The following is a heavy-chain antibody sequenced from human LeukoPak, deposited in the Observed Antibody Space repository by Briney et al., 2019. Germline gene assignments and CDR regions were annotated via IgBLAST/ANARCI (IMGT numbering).Heavy chain of an antibody. CDR2: IYSGGST. V-gene: IGHV3-53*01. CDR1: GFTISSNY. D-gene: IGHD1-26*01. CDR3: ARDRGGSYSLDY. Sequence: GGSLRLSCAVSGFTISSNYMSWVRQAPGKGLEWVSVIYSGGSTYYADSVKGRFTISRDNSKNTLYLQMNSLRAEDTAVYYCARDRGGSYSLDYWGQGTLVTVSS. J-gene: IGHJ4*02.